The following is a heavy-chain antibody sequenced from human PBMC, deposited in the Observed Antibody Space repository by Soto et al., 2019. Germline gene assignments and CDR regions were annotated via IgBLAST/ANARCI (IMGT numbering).Heavy chain of an antibody. D-gene: IGHD3-10*01. CDR3: ARDHGGATMALLY. CDR1: GYNFLNYG. V-gene: IGHV1-18*04. Sequence: GASVKVSCKTSGYNFLNYGMSGVRQAPGQGPEWMGWISVYHGNTIYAQSFQGRVTMTTDTSTSTAYMELTSLRSDDTGVYYCARDHGGATMALLYWGQGTLVTVSS. J-gene: IGHJ4*02. CDR2: ISVYHGNT.